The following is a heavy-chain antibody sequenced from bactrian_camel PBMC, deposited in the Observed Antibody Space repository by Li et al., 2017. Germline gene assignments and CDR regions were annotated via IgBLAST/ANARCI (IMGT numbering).Heavy chain of an antibody. V-gene: IGHV3S54*01. J-gene: IGHJ4*01. CDR1: GYTDSVNV. D-gene: IGHD1*01. CDR3: AAEMYYWGESFSLCPVSFGH. Sequence: HVQLVESGGGSVQAGGSLRLSCTASGYTDSVNVMGWWRQAAGKEREGVACISTGGGDTMYADAVKGRFTISKDNAENTVYLQMNNLEPEDTAVYYCAAEMYYWGESFSLCPVSFGHWGQGTQVTVS. CDR2: ISTGGGDT.